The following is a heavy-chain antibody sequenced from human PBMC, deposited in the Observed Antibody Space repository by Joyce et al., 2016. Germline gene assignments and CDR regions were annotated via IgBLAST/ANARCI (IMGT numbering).Heavy chain of an antibody. V-gene: IGHV3-30*04. CDR3: AYCSSTTCLYYYYFDY. J-gene: IGHJ4*02. CDR1: GFTFGSYA. D-gene: IGHD2-2*01. CDR2: VSFDGGKT. Sequence: QVQLVESGGGVVQPGRSLRLSCAASGFTFGSYAMHWVRQAPGKGLGHVAVVSFDGGKTYYADSGKGRVTISRDKSRNTAYLQMNSLRPEDTAVYYCAYCSSTTCLYYYYFDYWGQGTLVTVSS.